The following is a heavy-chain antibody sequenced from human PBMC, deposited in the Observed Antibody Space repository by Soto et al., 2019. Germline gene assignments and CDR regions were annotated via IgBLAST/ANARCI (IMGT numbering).Heavy chain of an antibody. CDR2: ISYDGSNK. Sequence: ESGGGVVQPGRSLRLSCAASGFTFSSYGMHWVRQAPGKGLEWVAVISYDGSNKYYADSVKGRFTISRDNSKNTLYLQVNSLRAEDTAVYYCARSPYSVSYLAYFDYWGQGTLVTVSS. J-gene: IGHJ4*02. CDR1: GFTFSSYG. D-gene: IGHD1-26*01. V-gene: IGHV3-30*03. CDR3: ARSPYSVSYLAYFDY.